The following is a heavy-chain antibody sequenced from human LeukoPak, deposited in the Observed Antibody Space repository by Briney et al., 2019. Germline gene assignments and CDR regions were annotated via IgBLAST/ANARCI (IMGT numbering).Heavy chain of an antibody. J-gene: IGHJ4*02. V-gene: IGHV3-15*01. CDR2: IKSKTAGGTI. CDR3: TTGESMVGSTIHIRWAD. Sequence: GGSLRLSCAASGFTFSDAWMTWVRQAPGKGLEWVGRIKSKTAGGTIDYAAPVKGRFTISRDDSKNTLYLQMNSLKTEDTAVYYCTTGESMVGSTIHIRWADWGQGTLVTVSS. D-gene: IGHD1-26*01. CDR1: GFTFSDAW.